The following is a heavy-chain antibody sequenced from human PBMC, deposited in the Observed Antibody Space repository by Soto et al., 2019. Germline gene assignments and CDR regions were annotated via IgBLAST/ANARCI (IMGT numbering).Heavy chain of an antibody. J-gene: IGHJ4*02. CDR1: GGSISTYY. V-gene: IGHV4-4*07. CDR3: ARVSGNYYGSGSYSLDY. D-gene: IGHD3-10*01. CDR2: TYTGGST. Sequence: PSETLSLTCTVSGGSISTYYWSWIRQPAGKGLEWIGRTYTGGSTNYNPSLKNRVTMSIDTSKNQFSLRLTSVTAADTAVYFCARVSGNYYGSGSYSLDYWGQGTLVTVSS.